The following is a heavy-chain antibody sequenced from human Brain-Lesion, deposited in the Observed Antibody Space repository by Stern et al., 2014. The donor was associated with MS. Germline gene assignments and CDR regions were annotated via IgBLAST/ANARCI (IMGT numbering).Heavy chain of an antibody. Sequence: VQLVQSGGVLVQPGGSLKLSCAASGFTFSRDWMTWVRQAPGKGLEWVANIKEDGSEQYYVDSAKGRFTMSRDNAKNSLYLQMNSLRAEDTAVYYCARRVLVAMGGYPKTLDVWGRGTTVTVSS. CDR2: IKEDGSEQ. CDR1: GFTFSRDW. V-gene: IGHV3-7*01. D-gene: IGHD2-2*01. J-gene: IGHJ6*02. CDR3: ARRVLVAMGGYPKTLDV.